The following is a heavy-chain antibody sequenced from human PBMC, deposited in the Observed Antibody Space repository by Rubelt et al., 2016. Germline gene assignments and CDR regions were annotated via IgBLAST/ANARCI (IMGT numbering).Heavy chain of an antibody. Sequence: QVQLQQGGAGLLKTSETLSLTCNVRDGSLSGYYWGWIRQSSGEGLEWIGEINHSGITNYNPSLKVRVTISIDTSKKQFSLKLSSVTAADTAVYYCARMAVAGTFYGLDVWGQGTTVTVSS. D-gene: IGHD6-13*01. CDR3: ARMAVAGTFYGLDV. J-gene: IGHJ6*02. V-gene: IGHV4-34*01. CDR2: INHSGIT. CDR1: DGSLSGYY.